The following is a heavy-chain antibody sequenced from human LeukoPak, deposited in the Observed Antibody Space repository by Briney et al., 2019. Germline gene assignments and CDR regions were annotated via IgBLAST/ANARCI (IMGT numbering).Heavy chain of an antibody. CDR1: GDSVSSDSAA. J-gene: IGHJ4*02. D-gene: IGHD1-26*01. CDR3: AREYSGSYGLPSYFDY. Sequence: SQTLSLTCAISGDSVSSDSAAWSWIRQSPSRGLEWLGRTYYRSKWYNDYAVSVKSRITINPDTSKNQFSLQLNSVTPEDTAVYYCAREYSGSYGLPSYFDYWGQGTLVTVSS. CDR2: TYYRSKWYN. V-gene: IGHV6-1*01.